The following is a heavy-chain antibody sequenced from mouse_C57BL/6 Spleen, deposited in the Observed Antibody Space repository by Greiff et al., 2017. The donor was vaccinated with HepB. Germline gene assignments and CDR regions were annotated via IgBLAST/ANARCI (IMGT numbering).Heavy chain of an antibody. Sequence: QVQLQQPGAELVKPGASVKLSCKASGYTFTSYWMHWVKQRPGQGLEWIGRIHPNSGSTNYNEKFKSKATLTVDKSSSTAYMQLSSLTAEDSAVYYCARGGGTGFDYWGQGTTLTVSS. CDR2: IHPNSGST. CDR3: ARGGGTGFDY. V-gene: IGHV1-64*01. J-gene: IGHJ2*01. D-gene: IGHD3-3*01. CDR1: GYTFTSYW.